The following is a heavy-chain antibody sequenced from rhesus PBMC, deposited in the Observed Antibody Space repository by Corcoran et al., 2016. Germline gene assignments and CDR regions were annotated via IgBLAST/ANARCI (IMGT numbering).Heavy chain of an antibody. CDR1: GGPISSSY. CDR3: ARDTYYGLDS. V-gene: IGHV4-169*02. CDR2: IYGSGSST. Sequence: QLQLQESGPGLVKPSETLSVTCAVSGGPISSSYWSWIRPAPGKGLEWIGYIYGSGSSTNSNPSLKSRVTLSVDTSKNQFSLKLSSVTAADTAVYYCARDTYYGLDSWGQGVVVTVSS. J-gene: IGHJ6*01.